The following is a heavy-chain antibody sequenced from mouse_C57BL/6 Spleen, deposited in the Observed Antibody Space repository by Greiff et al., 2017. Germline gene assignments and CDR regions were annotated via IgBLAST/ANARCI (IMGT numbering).Heavy chain of an antibody. J-gene: IGHJ1*03. D-gene: IGHD2-4*01. CDR1: GYTFTSYW. CDR2: INPGGGST. V-gene: IGHV1-55*01. CDR3: ARRRDYDYDIWYFDV. Sequence: QVQLKQSGAELVKPGASVKMSCTASGYTFTSYWITWVKQRPGQGLEWIGDINPGGGSTNYTEKFKSKATLTVDTSSSTAYLQLSSLTSEDSAVYYCARRRDYDYDIWYFDVWGTGTTVTVSS.